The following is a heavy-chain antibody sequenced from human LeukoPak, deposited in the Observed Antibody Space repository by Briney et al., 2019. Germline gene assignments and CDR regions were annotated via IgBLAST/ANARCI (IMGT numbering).Heavy chain of an antibody. D-gene: IGHD2-8*02. Sequence: SVTVSCTASGGTFSSYAISWVRQAPGQGLEWMGGIIPIFGTANYAQKFQGRVTITADESTSTAYMELSSLRSDDTAVYYCARVLLATTGLYYYGMDVWGQGTTVTVSS. CDR1: GGTFSSYA. J-gene: IGHJ6*02. CDR3: ARVLLATTGLYYYGMDV. V-gene: IGHV1-69*13. CDR2: IIPIFGTA.